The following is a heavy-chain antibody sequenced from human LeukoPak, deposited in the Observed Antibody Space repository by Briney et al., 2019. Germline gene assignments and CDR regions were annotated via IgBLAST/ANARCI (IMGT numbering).Heavy chain of an antibody. D-gene: IGHD6-13*01. CDR1: GGSISSSTYY. J-gene: IGHJ3*02. Sequence: SETLSLTCTVSGGSISSSTYYWGWIRQPPGKGPEWIGSIYYSGSTYYNASIKSRVTISADTSKNQFPLKLSSVTAADTAVYYCARPLSGSSSWHGDAFDIWGQGTMVTVSS. CDR3: ARPLSGSSSWHGDAFDI. CDR2: IYYSGST. V-gene: IGHV4-39*01.